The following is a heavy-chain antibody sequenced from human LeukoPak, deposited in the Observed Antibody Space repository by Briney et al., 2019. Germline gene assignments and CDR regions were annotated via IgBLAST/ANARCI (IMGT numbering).Heavy chain of an antibody. J-gene: IGHJ4*02. D-gene: IGHD2-15*01. CDR1: GFTFSSYA. CDR2: ISYDGSNK. CDR3: ARDPTCSGGSCYSHYFDY. V-gene: IGHV3-30*04. Sequence: GGSLRLSCAASGFTFSSYAMHWVRQAPGEGLEWVAVISYDGSNKYYADSVKGRFTISRDNAKNSLYLQMNSLRAEDTAVYYCARDPTCSGGSCYSHYFDYWGQGTLVTVSS.